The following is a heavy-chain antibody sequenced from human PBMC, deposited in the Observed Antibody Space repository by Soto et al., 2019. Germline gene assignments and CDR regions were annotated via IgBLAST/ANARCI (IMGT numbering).Heavy chain of an antibody. CDR3: ASRNSSSWYVYYGMDV. V-gene: IGHV1-8*01. Sequence: GASVKVSCKASGYTFTSYDINWVRQATGQGLEWMGWMNPNSGNTGYAQKFQGRVTMTRNTSISTAYMELSSLRSEDTAVYYCASRNSSSWYVYYGMDVWGQGTTVTVSS. CDR1: GYTFTSYD. J-gene: IGHJ6*02. CDR2: MNPNSGNT. D-gene: IGHD6-13*01.